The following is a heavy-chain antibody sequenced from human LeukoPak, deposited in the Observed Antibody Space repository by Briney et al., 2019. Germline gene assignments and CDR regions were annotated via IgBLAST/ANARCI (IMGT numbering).Heavy chain of an antibody. Sequence: GGSLRLSCAASGFTFRSYAMSWVRQAPGKGLEWVSAISGSGGSTYYAHSVKGRFTISRDNSKNTLYLQMNRLRAEDTAAYYCAKADSSGYYGIFDYWGQGTLVTVSS. D-gene: IGHD3-22*01. CDR1: GFTFRSYA. V-gene: IGHV3-23*01. CDR3: AKADSSGYYGIFDY. J-gene: IGHJ4*02. CDR2: ISGSGGST.